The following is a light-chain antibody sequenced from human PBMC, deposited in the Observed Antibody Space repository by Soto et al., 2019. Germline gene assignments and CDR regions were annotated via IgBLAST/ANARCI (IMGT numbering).Light chain of an antibody. CDR1: QSVGNSF. CDR3: QQYGTSEII. Sequence: EFVLTQSPGTLSLSPGGRATLSCRASQSVGNSFVAWYQQKPGQPPRLLIYDTSKRATGIPDRFSGSVSGTDFTLSISRVEPEDFAVFYCQQYGTSEIIFGQGTRLENK. V-gene: IGKV3-20*01. J-gene: IGKJ5*01. CDR2: DTS.